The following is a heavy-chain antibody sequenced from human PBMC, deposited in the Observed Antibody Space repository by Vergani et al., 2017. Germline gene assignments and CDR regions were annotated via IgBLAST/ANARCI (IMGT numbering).Heavy chain of an antibody. V-gene: IGHV1-69*06. D-gene: IGHD3-22*01. CDR1: GGTFSSYA. CDR2: IIPIFGTA. J-gene: IGHJ4*02. CDR3: ARGTNYYDSSGYPLPFDY. Sequence: QVQLVQSGAEVKKPGSSVKVSCKASGGTFSSYAISWVRQAPGQGLEWMGGIIPIFGTANYAQKFQGRVTITADKSTSTAYMVLSSLRSEDTAVYYCARGTNYYDSSGYPLPFDYWGQGTLVTVSS.